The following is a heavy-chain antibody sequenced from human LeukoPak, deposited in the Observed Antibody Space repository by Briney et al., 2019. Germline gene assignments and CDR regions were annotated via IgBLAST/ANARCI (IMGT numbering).Heavy chain of an antibody. V-gene: IGHV1-2*02. CDR3: ARVPGPYTTSRYDY. Sequence: GASLKVSCKTSGYTFTDYYIHWVRQAPGQGPEWMGRIDPKSGGTNYAQKYKVRVAMTRDTSISTVYMELSGLRSDDTAVYYCARVPGPYTTSRYDYWGQGTLVTVSS. D-gene: IGHD2-2*01. CDR1: GYTFTDYY. J-gene: IGHJ4*02. CDR2: IDPKSGGT.